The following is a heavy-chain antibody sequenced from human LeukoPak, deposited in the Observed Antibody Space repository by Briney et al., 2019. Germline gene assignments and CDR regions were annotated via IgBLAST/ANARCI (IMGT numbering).Heavy chain of an antibody. CDR1: GFTFSSYA. J-gene: IGHJ2*01. CDR3: AREGRAGGNSNMYFDL. V-gene: IGHV3-23*01. Sequence: GGSLRLSCAASGFTFSSYAMSWVRQAPGKGLEWVSAISGSGGSTYYADSVKGRFTISRDNSKNTLYLQMNSLRVEDTAVYYCAREGRAGGNSNMYFDLWGRGTLVTVSS. CDR2: ISGSGGST. D-gene: IGHD4-23*01.